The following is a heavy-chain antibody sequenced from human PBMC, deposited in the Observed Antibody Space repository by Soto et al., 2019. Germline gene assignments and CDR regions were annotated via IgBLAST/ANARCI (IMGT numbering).Heavy chain of an antibody. J-gene: IGHJ3*02. CDR3: AIGRAAAGVLGAFDI. Sequence: CTVSGGSISSGGYYWSWIRQHPGKGLEWIGYIYYSGSTYYNPSLKSRVTISVDTSKNQFSLKLSSVTAADTAVYYCAIGRAAAGVLGAFDIWGQGTRVTVSS. D-gene: IGHD6-13*01. CDR2: IYYSGST. V-gene: IGHV4-31*03. CDR1: GGSISSGGYY.